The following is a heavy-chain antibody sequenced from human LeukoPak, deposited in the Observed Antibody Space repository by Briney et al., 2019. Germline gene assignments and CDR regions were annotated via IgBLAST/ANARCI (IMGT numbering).Heavy chain of an antibody. CDR1: GGSIRSSYYY. CDR3: ARNPLRLGEFVSAFDI. D-gene: IGHD3-16*01. J-gene: IGHJ3*02. V-gene: IGHV4-39*01. Sequence: SETLPLTCTVSGGSIRSSYYYWGWIRQPPGKGLEWIGSIYYSGSTYYNPSLKSRVTISVDTSKNQFSLKLSSVTAADTAVYYCARNPLRLGEFVSAFDIWGQGTMVTVSS. CDR2: IYYSGST.